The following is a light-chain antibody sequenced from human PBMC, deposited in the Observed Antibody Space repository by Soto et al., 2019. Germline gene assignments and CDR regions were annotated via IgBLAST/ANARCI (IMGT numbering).Light chain of an antibody. CDR3: QQRGT. CDR1: PSVSSY. CDR2: DAS. J-gene: IGKJ4*01. V-gene: IGKV3-11*01. Sequence: EIVLTQSPATLSLSPGERATLSCRASPSVSSYLAWYQQKPGQAPRLLIYDASNRATGIPARFSGSGSGTDFTLAISSLEPEDFAVYYCQQRGTFGGGTKVEIK.